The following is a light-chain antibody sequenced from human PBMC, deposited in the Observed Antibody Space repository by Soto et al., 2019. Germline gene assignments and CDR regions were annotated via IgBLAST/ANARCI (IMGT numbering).Light chain of an antibody. CDR3: QHYNSYSEA. Sequence: EIVLTQSPPTLSVSPGERASLSSSSSERVGSKLAWYQQRPGQAPRLVIYDASNRATGIPARFSGSGSGTEFTLTISSLQPDDFATYYCQHYNSYSEAFGQGTKVDIK. CDR2: DAS. V-gene: IGKV3D-15*01. CDR1: ERVGSK. J-gene: IGKJ1*01.